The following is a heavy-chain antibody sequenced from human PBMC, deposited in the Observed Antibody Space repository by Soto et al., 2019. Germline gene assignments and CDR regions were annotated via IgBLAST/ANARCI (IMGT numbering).Heavy chain of an antibody. Sequence: KASETLSLTCAVYGGSFSGYYWSWIRQPPGKGLEWIGEINHSGSTNYNPSLKSRVAISVDTSKNQFSLKLSSVTAADTAVYYCARPRLYCSGGSCLRVYYYYGMDVWGQGTTVTVSS. J-gene: IGHJ6*02. CDR3: ARPRLYCSGGSCLRVYYYYGMDV. CDR1: GGSFSGYY. V-gene: IGHV4-34*01. CDR2: INHSGST. D-gene: IGHD2-15*01.